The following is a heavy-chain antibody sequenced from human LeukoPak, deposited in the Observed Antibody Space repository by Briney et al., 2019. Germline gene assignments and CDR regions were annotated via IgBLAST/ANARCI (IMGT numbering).Heavy chain of an antibody. J-gene: IGHJ3*02. CDR3: ARRRDYDGDAFDI. Sequence: PGGSLRLSCAASGFTFSDYNMRWIRQAPGKGLEWVSSISRSGSTKYYADSVKGRFTISRDNAKNSLYLQMNSLRAEDTAVYYCARRRDYDGDAFDIWGQGTMVTVSS. V-gene: IGHV3-11*04. CDR1: GFTFSDYN. CDR2: ISRSGSTK. D-gene: IGHD3-16*01.